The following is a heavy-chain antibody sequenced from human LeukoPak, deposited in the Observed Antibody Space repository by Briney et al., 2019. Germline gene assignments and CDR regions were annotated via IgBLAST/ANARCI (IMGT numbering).Heavy chain of an antibody. Sequence: PGGCLRLSCAASGFSFSTSTMNWVRQAPGRGLEWVSSIISSGSSTYYADSVKGRFTISRDNAKNSLYLQINSLRAEDTALYYCARDSYWLGGTIGAFDIWGQGTMVTVSS. CDR1: GFSFSTST. V-gene: IGHV3-21*01. J-gene: IGHJ3*02. D-gene: IGHD3-10*01. CDR2: IISSGSST. CDR3: ARDSYWLGGTIGAFDI.